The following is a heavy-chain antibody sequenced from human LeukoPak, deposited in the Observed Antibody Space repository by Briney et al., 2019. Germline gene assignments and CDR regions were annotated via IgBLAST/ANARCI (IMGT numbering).Heavy chain of an antibody. V-gene: IGHV3-30*02. CDR1: GFTFSGYG. J-gene: IGHJ3*02. CDR3: AKDRVVTYYYGSGSYYAFDI. D-gene: IGHD3-10*01. Sequence: GGSLRLSCAASGFTFSGYGMHWVRQAPGKGLEWVAFIRHDGSDKYHADSVKGRFTISRDNSKNTLYLQMNSLRAEDTAVYYCAKDRVVTYYYGSGSYYAFDIWGQGTMVTVSS. CDR2: IRHDGSDK.